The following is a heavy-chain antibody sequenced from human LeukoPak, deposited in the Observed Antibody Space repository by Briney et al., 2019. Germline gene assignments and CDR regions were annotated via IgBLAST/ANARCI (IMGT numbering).Heavy chain of an antibody. Sequence: GGSLRLSCAASGFTFSSYGMSWVRQAPGKGLEWVSAISNSGASTNYADSVKGRFTISRDNSKNTLYLQMNSLRAEDTAVYYCARENYGDYYFDYWGQGTLVTVSS. V-gene: IGHV3-23*01. D-gene: IGHD4-17*01. J-gene: IGHJ4*02. CDR1: GFTFSSYG. CDR3: ARENYGDYYFDY. CDR2: ISNSGAST.